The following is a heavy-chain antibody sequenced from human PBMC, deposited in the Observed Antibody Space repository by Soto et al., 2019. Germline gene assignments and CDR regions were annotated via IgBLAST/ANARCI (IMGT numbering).Heavy chain of an antibody. Sequence: QVQLVQSGAEVKKPGASVKVSCKASGYTFTSYGISWVRQAPGQGLEWMGWISAYNGNTNYAQKLQGRVTMTTDTSTSTAYMEVRSLRSDDTAVYYCARMVESKKTGATFYYYYYMGVWGKGTTVTVSS. J-gene: IGHJ6*03. CDR3: ARMVESKKTGATFYYYYYMGV. D-gene: IGHD1-7*01. V-gene: IGHV1-18*01. CDR2: ISAYNGNT. CDR1: GYTFTSYG.